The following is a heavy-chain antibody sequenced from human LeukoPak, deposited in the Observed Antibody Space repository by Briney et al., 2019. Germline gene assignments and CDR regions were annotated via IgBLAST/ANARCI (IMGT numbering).Heavy chain of an antibody. V-gene: IGHV1-69*13. CDR3: ARVPTYYYDSSGYYFDY. CDR1: GGTFSSYA. CDR2: IIPIFGTA. J-gene: IGHJ4*02. D-gene: IGHD3-22*01. Sequence: SVKVSCKASGGTFSSYAISWVQQAPGQGLEWMGGIIPIFGTANYAQKFQGRVTITADESTSTAYMELSSLRSEDTAVYYCARVPTYYYDSSGYYFDYWGQGTLVTVSS.